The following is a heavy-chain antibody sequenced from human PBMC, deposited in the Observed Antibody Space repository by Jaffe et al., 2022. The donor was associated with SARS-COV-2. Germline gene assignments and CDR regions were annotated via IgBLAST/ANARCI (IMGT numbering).Heavy chain of an antibody. J-gene: IGHJ4*02. D-gene: IGHD3-22*01. CDR3: ARGPIMPYYYDSSGYYYKLGYFDY. CDR2: INHSGST. Sequence: QVQLQQWGAGLLKPSETLSLTCAVYGGSFSGYYWSWIRQPPGKGLEWIGEINHSGSTNYNPSLKSRVTISVDTSKNQFSLKLSSVTAADTAVYYCARGPIMPYYYDSSGYYYKLGYFDYWGQGTLVTVSS. CDR1: GGSFSGYY. V-gene: IGHV4-34*01.